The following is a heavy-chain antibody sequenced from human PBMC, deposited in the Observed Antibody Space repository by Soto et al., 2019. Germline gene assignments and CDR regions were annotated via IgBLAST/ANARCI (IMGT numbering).Heavy chain of an antibody. CDR1: GFTFSDYY. CDR3: ARDPSRDIVLVPAATDY. Sequence: PGGSLRLSCAASGFTFSDYYMSWIRQDPGKGLEWVSYISSSGSTIYYADSVKGRFTISRDNAKNSLYLQMNSLRAEDTAVYYCARDPSRDIVLVPAATDYWGQGTLVTVSS. J-gene: IGHJ4*02. D-gene: IGHD2-2*01. CDR2: ISSSGSTI. V-gene: IGHV3-11*01.